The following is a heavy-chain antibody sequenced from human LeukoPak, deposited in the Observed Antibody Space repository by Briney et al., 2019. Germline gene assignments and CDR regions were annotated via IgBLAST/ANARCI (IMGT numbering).Heavy chain of an antibody. CDR2: INPSGDST. D-gene: IGHD6-13*01. CDR3: ARAWFMAAAGTRGYFDY. Sequence: ASVKVSCKASGYTFTSYYLHWVRHAPRQGLEWMGMINPSGDSTNFAQKFQGRVTMTRDTSTSTVYMELSSLRSEDTAVYYCARAWFMAAAGTRGYFDYWGQGTLATVSS. J-gene: IGHJ4*02. V-gene: IGHV1-46*01. CDR1: GYTFTSYY.